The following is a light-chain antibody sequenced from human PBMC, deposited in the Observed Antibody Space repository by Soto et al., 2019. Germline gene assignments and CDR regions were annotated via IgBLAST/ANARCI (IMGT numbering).Light chain of an antibody. J-gene: IGKJ1*01. Sequence: EIMMTQSPSSLSVSPGERATLSCRASQSVTNNFAWYQQKPGQAPRLLIRDASTRATGVPARFSGSGSGTEFTLTISSLQSEDFAVYYCQQYNNWPGTFGQGTKVDI. V-gene: IGKV3-15*01. CDR3: QQYNNWPGT. CDR2: DAS. CDR1: QSVTNN.